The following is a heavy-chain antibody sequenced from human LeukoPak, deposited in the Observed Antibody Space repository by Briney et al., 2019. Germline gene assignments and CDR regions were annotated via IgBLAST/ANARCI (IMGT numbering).Heavy chain of an antibody. CDR3: ARDFLDYGDYPDDY. V-gene: IGHV3-33*01. CDR1: GFTFSSYG. CDR2: IWYDGSNK. Sequence: GGSLRLSCAASGFTFSSYGMHWVRQAPGKGLEWVAVIWYDGSNKYYADSVKGRFTISRDNAKNSLYLQMNSLRAEDTAVYYCARDFLDYGDYPDDYWGQGTLVTVSS. J-gene: IGHJ4*02. D-gene: IGHD4-17*01.